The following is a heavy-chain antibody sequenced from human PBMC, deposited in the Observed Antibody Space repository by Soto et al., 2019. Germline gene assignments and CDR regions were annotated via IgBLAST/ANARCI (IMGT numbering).Heavy chain of an antibody. V-gene: IGHV4-4*02. Sequence: SETLSLTCAVSSGSISSSNWWSWVRQPPGKGLEWIGEIYHSGSTNYNPSLKSRVTISVDKSKNQFSLKLSSVTAADTAVYYCARTTTSYYYYMDVWGKGTTVTVSS. CDR2: IYHSGST. D-gene: IGHD4-17*01. J-gene: IGHJ6*03. CDR1: SGSISSSNW. CDR3: ARTTTSYYYYMDV.